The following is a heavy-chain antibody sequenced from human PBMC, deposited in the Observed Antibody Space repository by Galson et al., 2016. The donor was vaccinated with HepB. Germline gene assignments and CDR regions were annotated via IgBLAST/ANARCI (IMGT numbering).Heavy chain of an antibody. CDR1: GFTVINNY. Sequence: SLRLSCAASGFTVINNYMTWFRQAPGKGLVWVSRIKSDGSRIMYADLVKGRFTISRDNAKNTVYLQMKSMRAEETAVYYCLILPPGLWGQGTLVTVSS. J-gene: IGHJ4*02. CDR3: LILPPGL. CDR2: IKSDGSRI. D-gene: IGHD1-14*01. V-gene: IGHV3-74*03.